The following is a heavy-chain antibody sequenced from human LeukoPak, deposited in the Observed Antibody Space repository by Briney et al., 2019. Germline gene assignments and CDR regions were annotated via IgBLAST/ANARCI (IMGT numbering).Heavy chain of an antibody. CDR2: ISSSSSYI. D-gene: IGHD1-20*01. V-gene: IGHV3-21*01. Sequence: GSLRLSCAASGFTFSIYSMNWVRQAPGKGLEWVSSISSSSSYIYYADSVKGRFTISRDNAKNSLYLQMNSLRAEDTAVYYCARGLRYNWNDGGDWFDPWGQGTLVTVSS. J-gene: IGHJ5*02. CDR3: ARGLRYNWNDGGDWFDP. CDR1: GFTFSIYS.